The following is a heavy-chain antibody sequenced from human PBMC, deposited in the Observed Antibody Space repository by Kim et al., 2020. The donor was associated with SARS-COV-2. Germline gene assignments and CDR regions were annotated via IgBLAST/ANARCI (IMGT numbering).Heavy chain of an antibody. CDR2: INAGNGNT. D-gene: IGHD5-12*01. V-gene: IGHV1-3*01. CDR1: GYTFTSYA. J-gene: IGHJ4*02. Sequence: ASVKVSCKASGYTFTSYAMHWVRQAPGQRLEWMGWINAGNGNTKYSQKFQGRVTITRDTSASTAYMELSSLRSEDTAVYYCARGLLVYSGYDESGRLDYWGQGTLVTVSS. CDR3: ARGLLVYSGYDESGRLDY.